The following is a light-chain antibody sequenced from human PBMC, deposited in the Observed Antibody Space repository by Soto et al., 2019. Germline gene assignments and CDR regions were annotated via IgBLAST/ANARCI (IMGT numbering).Light chain of an antibody. CDR2: ASS. CDR1: QIIRNY. Sequence: DIQMTQSPSSLSASVGDRVTITCRASQIIRNYVNWYQQKPGKAHKLLIYASSTLLIGVPSRFSVGGSGTDFTLTITRLHHDDVATYYCQQSYTAPMFTCGQGTKLEIK. J-gene: IGKJ2*01. V-gene: IGKV1-39*01. CDR3: QQSYTAPMFT.